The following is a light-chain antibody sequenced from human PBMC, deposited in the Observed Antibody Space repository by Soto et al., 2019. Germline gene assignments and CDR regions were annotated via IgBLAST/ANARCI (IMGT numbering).Light chain of an antibody. Sequence: QSVLTQPASVSWSPGRSITISCTGTSSDIGGYNSVSWYQQHPRKAPKLMIYEVTNRPSGISNRFSGSKSGNTASLTISGLQAEDEADYYCSSYTRGNTYVFGTGTKVTVL. J-gene: IGLJ1*01. CDR3: SSYTRGNTYV. CDR2: EVT. V-gene: IGLV2-14*01. CDR1: SSDIGGYNS.